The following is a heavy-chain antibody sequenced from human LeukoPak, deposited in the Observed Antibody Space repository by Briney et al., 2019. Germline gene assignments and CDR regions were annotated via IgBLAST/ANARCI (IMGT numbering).Heavy chain of an antibody. CDR3: ARGTPDGYSSSWYSPFDY. D-gene: IGHD6-13*01. Sequence: SETLSLTCAVYGGSFSGYYWSWIRQPPGKGLEWIGEINHSGSTNYNPSLKSRVTISVDTSKNQFSLKLSSVTAADTAVYYCARGTPDGYSSSWYSPFDYWGQGTLVTVSS. V-gene: IGHV4-34*01. CDR1: GGSFSGYY. J-gene: IGHJ4*02. CDR2: INHSGST.